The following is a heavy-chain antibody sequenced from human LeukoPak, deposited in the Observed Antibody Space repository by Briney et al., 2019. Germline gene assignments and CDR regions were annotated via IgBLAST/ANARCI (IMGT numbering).Heavy chain of an antibody. CDR3: ATHIAAAPEWWFDP. CDR1: GFTFSTST. J-gene: IGHJ5*02. Sequence: KPGGSLRLSCAASGFTFSTSTMNWVRPAPGKGLEWVSSISSSSSNIYYADSVRGRFTTSRDNAKNSLYLQMNSLRAEDTAVYYCATHIAAAPEWWFDPWGQGTLVTVSS. V-gene: IGHV3-21*01. CDR2: ISSSSSNI. D-gene: IGHD6-13*01.